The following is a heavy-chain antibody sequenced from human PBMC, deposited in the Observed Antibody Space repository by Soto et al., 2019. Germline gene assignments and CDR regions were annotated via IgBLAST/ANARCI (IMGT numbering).Heavy chain of an antibody. D-gene: IGHD4-4*01. CDR3: AREGGNYYYYYGMDV. Sequence: EVQVVESGGGLVKPGGSLRLSCAASGISFSSHSMNWVRQAPGKGLEWVSSISSSSTYIYYADSVKGRFTISSDNAQNSLYLQLNSLRAEDTAVYYCAREGGNYYYYYGMDVWGQGTTVTVSS. CDR1: GISFSSHS. V-gene: IGHV3-21*01. J-gene: IGHJ6*02. CDR2: ISSSSTYI.